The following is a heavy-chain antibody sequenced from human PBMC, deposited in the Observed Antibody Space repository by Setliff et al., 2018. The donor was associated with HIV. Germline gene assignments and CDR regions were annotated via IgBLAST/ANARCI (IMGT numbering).Heavy chain of an antibody. D-gene: IGHD1-26*01. J-gene: IGHJ6*03. CDR3: ARQWAERVMDV. Sequence: PSETLSLTCTVSGGSISSGSYYWSWIRQHPGKELEWIGNIYHSGSTNYNPSLKSRAAISVDRSKRHFFLKLRSVTAADTAVYYCARQWAERVMDVWGNGTTVTVSS. CDR1: GGSISSGSYY. CDR2: IYHSGST. V-gene: IGHV4-39*01.